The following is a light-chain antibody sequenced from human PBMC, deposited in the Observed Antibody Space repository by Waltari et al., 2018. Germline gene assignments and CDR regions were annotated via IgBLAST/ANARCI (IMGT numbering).Light chain of an antibody. V-gene: IGKV1-39*01. Sequence: DIQMTQSPSSPSASVGDRVTITCRASQSISSYLNWYQQKPGKAPKLLIYAASSLQSGVPSRFGGSGSGTDFTLTISRLQPEDFATYYCQQSYSTPQTFGQGTKVEIK. CDR2: AAS. J-gene: IGKJ1*01. CDR1: QSISSY. CDR3: QQSYSTPQT.